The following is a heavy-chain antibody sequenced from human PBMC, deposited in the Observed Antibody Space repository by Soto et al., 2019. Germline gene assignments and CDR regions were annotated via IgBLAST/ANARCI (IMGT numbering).Heavy chain of an antibody. CDR1: GGSISSYY. CDR2: IYYSGST. V-gene: IGHV4-59*01. CDR3: ARDRGGYSYGYYYYYGMDV. Sequence: SETLSLTCTVSGGSISSYYWSWIRQPPGKGLEWIGYIYYSGSTNYNPSLKSRVTISVDTSKNQFSLKLSSVTAADTAVYYCARDRGGYSYGYYYYYGMDVWGQGTTVTSP. J-gene: IGHJ6*02. D-gene: IGHD5-18*01.